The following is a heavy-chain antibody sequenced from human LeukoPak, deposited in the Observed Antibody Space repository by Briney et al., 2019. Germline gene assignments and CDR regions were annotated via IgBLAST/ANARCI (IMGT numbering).Heavy chain of an antibody. D-gene: IGHD3-22*01. J-gene: IGHJ4*02. V-gene: IGHV4-39*07. Sequence: SETLSLTCTVSGGSISSSSYSWGWIRQPPGKGLEWIGSIYYSGSTYYNPSLKSRVTISVDTSKNQFSLKLSSVTAADTAVYYCARQNYDSSVIDYWGQGTLVTVS. CDR2: IYYSGST. CDR1: GGSISSSSYS. CDR3: ARQNYDSSVIDY.